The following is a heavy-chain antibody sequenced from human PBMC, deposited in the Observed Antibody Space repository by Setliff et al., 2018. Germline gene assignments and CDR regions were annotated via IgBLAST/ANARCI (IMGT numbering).Heavy chain of an antibody. D-gene: IGHD5-12*01. J-gene: IGHJ4*02. CDR3: ARSGWLREYYFDY. Sequence: ASVKVSCKASGYTFTSYAMHWVRQAPGQRLEWMGWINAGNGNTKYSQKFQGWVTMTRDTSISTAYMELSRLRSDDTAVYYCARSGWLREYYFDYWGQGTLVTVSS. CDR1: GYTFTSYA. CDR2: INAGNGNT. V-gene: IGHV1-3*01.